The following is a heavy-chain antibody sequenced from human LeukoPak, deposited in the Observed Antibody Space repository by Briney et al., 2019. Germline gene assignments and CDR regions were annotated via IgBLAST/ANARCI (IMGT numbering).Heavy chain of an antibody. V-gene: IGHV3-33*01. CDR3: ARDGSQSCSAGSCDWFDP. CDR1: GFTFSSHG. CDR2: IWCGGSNK. Sequence: GRSLRLSCAASGFTFSSHGMLWVRQAPGKGLEWVAVIWCGGSNKYYADSVKGRFTISRDNSKNTLYLQSSRLRAEDTAVYYCARDGSQSCSAGSCDWFDPWGQGALVTVSS. J-gene: IGHJ5*02. D-gene: IGHD2-15*01.